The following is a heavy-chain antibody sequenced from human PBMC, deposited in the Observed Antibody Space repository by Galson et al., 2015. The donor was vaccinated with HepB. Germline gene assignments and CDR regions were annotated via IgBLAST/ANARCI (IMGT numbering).Heavy chain of an antibody. CDR2: IKQDGSEK. CDR1: GFTYNNYW. Sequence: SLRLSCAVSGFTYNNYWMSWVRQAPRRGLEWVANIKQDGSEKYYVDSVEGRFTVSRDNAKKTLYLDMNALSVEDTAVYYCARGWDTDVTSNFDYWGQGALVTVSS. D-gene: IGHD5-18*01. J-gene: IGHJ4*02. V-gene: IGHV3-7*03. CDR3: ARGWDTDVTSNFDY.